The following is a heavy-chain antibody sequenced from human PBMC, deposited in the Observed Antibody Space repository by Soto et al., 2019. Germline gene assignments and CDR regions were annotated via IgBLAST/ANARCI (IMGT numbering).Heavy chain of an antibody. V-gene: IGHV3-9*01. CDR3: ANLPLYGSGFDC. Sequence: VQLVESGGGLVQPGGSLRLSCAASGFTFDDYAIHWVRQIPGKGLEWVSGISWNGDATGYADSAKGRFTISRDNAKNSLYLQMDSLKSEDTAMYYCANLPLYGSGFDCWGQGTLVTVSS. CDR1: GFTFDDYA. J-gene: IGHJ4*02. D-gene: IGHD3-10*01. CDR2: ISWNGDAT.